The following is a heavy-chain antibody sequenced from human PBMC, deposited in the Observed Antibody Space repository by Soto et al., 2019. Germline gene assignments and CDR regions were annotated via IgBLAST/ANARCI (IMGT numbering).Heavy chain of an antibody. Sequence: GGSLRLSCAASGFTFSSYGMHWVRQAPGKGLEWVAVIWYDGSNKYYADSVKGRFTISRDNSKNTLYLQMNSLRAEDTAVYYCVRDQNGILWFGELSDYYYGMDVWGQGTTVTVSS. CDR3: VRDQNGILWFGELSDYYYGMDV. V-gene: IGHV3-33*01. CDR1: GFTFSSYG. J-gene: IGHJ6*02. CDR2: IWYDGSNK. D-gene: IGHD3-10*01.